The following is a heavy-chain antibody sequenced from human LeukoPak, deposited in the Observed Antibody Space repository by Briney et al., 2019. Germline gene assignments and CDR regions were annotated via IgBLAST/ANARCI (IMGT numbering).Heavy chain of an antibody. J-gene: IGHJ4*02. CDR1: GGPFSGYY. CDR2: INHSGST. Sequence: SETLSLTCAVYGGPFSGYYWSWIRQPPGKGLEWIGEINHSGSTNYNPSLKSRVTISVDTYKNQFSLQLSSLTAADTAVYYCARGPNCSGGSCYRSRGGFDYWGQGTLVTVSS. D-gene: IGHD2-15*01. V-gene: IGHV4-34*01. CDR3: ARGPNCSGGSCYRSRGGFDY.